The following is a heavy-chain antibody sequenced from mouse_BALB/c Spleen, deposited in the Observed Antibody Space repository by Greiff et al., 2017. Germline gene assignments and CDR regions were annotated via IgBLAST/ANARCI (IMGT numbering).Heavy chain of an antibody. CDR2: INPSSGYT. D-gene: IGHD1-2*01. J-gene: IGHJ4*01. V-gene: IGHV1-4*01. CDR1: GYTFTSYT. Sequence: QVQLQQSGAELARPGASVTMSCKASGYTFTSYTMHWVKQRPGQGLEWIGYINPSSGYTNYNQKFKDKATLTADKSSSTAYMQLSSLTSEDSAVYYCASHYDGEAMDDWGEGTSVTVSS. CDR3: ASHYDGEAMDD.